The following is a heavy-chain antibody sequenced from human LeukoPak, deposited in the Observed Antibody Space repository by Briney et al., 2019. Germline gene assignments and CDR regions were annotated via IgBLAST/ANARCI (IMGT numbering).Heavy chain of an antibody. CDR2: IYYSGST. CDR1: GGSISSHY. V-gene: IGHV4-59*11. J-gene: IGHJ4*02. CDR3: ARGKTYYGSSGSFDS. Sequence: SETLSLTCTVSGGSISSHYWSWIRQPPGKGLECIGYIYYSGSTNYNPSLKSRVTISVDTSKNHFSLKLTSATAADTAVYYCARGKTYYGSSGSFDSWGQGTLVTVSS. D-gene: IGHD3-22*01.